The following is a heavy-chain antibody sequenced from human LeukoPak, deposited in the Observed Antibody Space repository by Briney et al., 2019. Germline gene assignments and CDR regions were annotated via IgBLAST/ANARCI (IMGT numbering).Heavy chain of an antibody. CDR2: ISSSGSTI. J-gene: IGHJ5*02. V-gene: IGHV3-11*01. D-gene: IGHD5-18*01. CDR1: GFTFSDHY. Sequence: PGGSLRLSCAASGFTFSDHYMSWIRQAPGKGLEWVSYISSSGSTIYYADSVKGRFTISRDNAKNSLSLQMNSLRAEDTAVYYCARRGYSSGHNWFDPWGQGTLVTVSS. CDR3: ARRGYSSGHNWFDP.